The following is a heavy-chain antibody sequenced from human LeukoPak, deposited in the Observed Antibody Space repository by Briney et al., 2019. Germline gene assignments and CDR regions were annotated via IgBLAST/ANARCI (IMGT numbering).Heavy chain of an antibody. V-gene: IGHV4-30-2*01. CDR1: GGSISGGGYS. J-gene: IGHJ4*02. CDR3: ARAPGNSGGYYFDY. D-gene: IGHD2-15*01. CDR2: IYHSGST. Sequence: SQTLSLTCAVSGGSISGGGYSWSWIRQPPGGDLEWIGYIYHSGSTSYNPSLQSRVTISIDRSKNQFSLKLSSVTAADAAVYYCARAPGNSGGYYFDYWGQGTLVTVSS.